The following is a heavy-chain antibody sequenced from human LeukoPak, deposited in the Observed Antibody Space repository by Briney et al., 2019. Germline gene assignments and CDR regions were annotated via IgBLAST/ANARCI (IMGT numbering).Heavy chain of an antibody. J-gene: IGHJ4*02. CDR1: AYTFTGYY. V-gene: IGHV1-2*02. CDR3: ARDTTTKRAAKSYFDF. D-gene: IGHD1-26*01. CDR2: INPNSGGT. Sequence: ASVKVSRKASAYTFTGYYMHWVRQAPGQGLEWMGWINPNSGGTNYAQNFQGRVTMTRDTSISTAYMELSRLRSDDTAVYYCARDTTTKRAAKSYFDFWGQGTLVTVSS.